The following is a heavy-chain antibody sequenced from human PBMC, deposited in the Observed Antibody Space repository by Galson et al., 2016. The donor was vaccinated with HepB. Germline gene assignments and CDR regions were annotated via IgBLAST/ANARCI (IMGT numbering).Heavy chain of an antibody. J-gene: IGHJ6*02. V-gene: IGHV3-11*04. CDR1: GFTFSDYY. CDR3: ARDPRRAEYYYYYYGMDV. D-gene: IGHD1-26*01. Sequence: SLRLSCAASGFTFSDYYMTWIRQAPGKGLEWVSYISSSGSTIYYADSVKGRFTISRDNTKNSLYLQMNSLRAEDTAVYYCARDPRRAEYYYYYYGMDVWGQGTTVTVSS. CDR2: ISSSGSTI.